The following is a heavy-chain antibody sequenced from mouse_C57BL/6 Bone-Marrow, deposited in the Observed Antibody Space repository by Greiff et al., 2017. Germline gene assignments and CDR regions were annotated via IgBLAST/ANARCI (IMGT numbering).Heavy chain of an antibody. D-gene: IGHD1-1*02. CDR1: GYSITSGYY. J-gene: IGHJ2*01. V-gene: IGHV3-6*01. CDR3: ARDLYCYGPDY. CDR2: ISYDGSN. Sequence: DVKLVESGPGLVKPSQSLSLTCSVTGYSITSGYYWNWIRQFPGNKLEWMGYISYDGSNNYNPSLKNRISITRDTSKNQFFLKLNSVTTEDTATYYCARDLYCYGPDYWGQGTTLTVSS.